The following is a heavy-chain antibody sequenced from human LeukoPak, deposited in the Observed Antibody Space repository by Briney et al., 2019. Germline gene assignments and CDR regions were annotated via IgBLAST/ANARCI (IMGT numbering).Heavy chain of an antibody. J-gene: IGHJ4*02. CDR2: INGSGSFT. CDR3: ARGQLVFDF. V-gene: IGHV3-23*05. Sequence: GGSLRLSCAASGFTFSNYVMGWVRQDPGKGLQWVSIINGSGSFTSYADSVKGRLTISRDNSKNTLYLQMTSLTADDTAVYYCARGQLVFDFWGQGTLVTVSS. D-gene: IGHD5-24*01. CDR1: GFTFSNYV.